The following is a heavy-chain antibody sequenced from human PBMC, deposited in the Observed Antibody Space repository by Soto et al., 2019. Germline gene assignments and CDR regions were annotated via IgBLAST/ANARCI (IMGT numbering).Heavy chain of an antibody. CDR3: ASLGPWFGEPWRGQDFGF. CDR2: INPSGDAT. D-gene: IGHD3-10*01. V-gene: IGHV1-46*03. J-gene: IGHJ4*02. CDR1: GYSVTSYY. Sequence: QVQLVQSGAAVRTPGASVKVSCKASGYSVTSYYIHWVRQAPGQGLEWMVIINPSGDATTYAQRFQGRVTMTRDTSTITIYMGLSSLRSEYTAVYFCASLGPWFGEPWRGQDFGFWGQGTLVSV.